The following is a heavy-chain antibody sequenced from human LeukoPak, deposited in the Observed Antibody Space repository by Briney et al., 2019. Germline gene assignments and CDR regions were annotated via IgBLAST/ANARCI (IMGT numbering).Heavy chain of an antibody. J-gene: IGHJ4*02. V-gene: IGHV4-34*01. D-gene: IGHD3-3*01. CDR1: GGSFSGYY. CDR2: INHSGST. Sequence: SETLSLTCAVYGGSFSGYYWSWIRQPPGKGLEWIGEINHSGSTNYNPSLKSRVTISVDTSKNQFSLKLSSVTAADTAAYYCARRKLSRVVIMASTLFDYWGQGTLVTVSS. CDR3: ARRKLSRVVIMASTLFDY.